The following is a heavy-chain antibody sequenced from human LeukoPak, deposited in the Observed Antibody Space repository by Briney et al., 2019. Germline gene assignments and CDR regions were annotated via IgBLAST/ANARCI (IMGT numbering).Heavy chain of an antibody. CDR3: ARVAVTTSGVDY. J-gene: IGHJ4*02. CDR2: IRYDGSNK. D-gene: IGHD4-17*01. V-gene: IGHV3-30*02. CDR1: GFTFSSYG. Sequence: GSLRLSCAASGFTFSSYGMHWVRQAPGKGLEWVAFIRYDGSNKYYADSVKGRFTISRDNSKNTLYLQMNSLRAEDTAVYYCARVAVTTSGVDYWGQGTLVTVSS.